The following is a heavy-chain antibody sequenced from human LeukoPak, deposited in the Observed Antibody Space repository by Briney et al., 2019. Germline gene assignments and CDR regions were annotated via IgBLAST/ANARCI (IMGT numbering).Heavy chain of an antibody. CDR1: GDSISSYY. J-gene: IGHJ6*03. Sequence: SETLSLTCTVSGDSISSYYWSWIRQPAGKGLEWIGRIYTSGSTNYNPSLKSRVTMSVDTSKNQFSLKLSSVTAADTAVYYCARAPESHRTSWNYYYYYYMDVWGKGTTVTVSS. CDR2: IYTSGST. CDR3: ARAPESHRTSWNYYYYYYMDV. V-gene: IGHV4-4*07. D-gene: IGHD2-2*01.